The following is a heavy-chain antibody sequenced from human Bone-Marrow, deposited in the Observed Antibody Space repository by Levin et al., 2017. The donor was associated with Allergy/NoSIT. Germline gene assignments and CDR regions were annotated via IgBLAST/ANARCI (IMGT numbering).Heavy chain of an antibody. Sequence: GGSLRLSCAASGFTFSSYSMNWVRQAPGKGLEWVSSISSSSSYIYYADSVKGRFTISRDNAKNSLYLQMNSLRAEDTAVYYCAREEEIAAAGTVAEYFQHWGQGTLVTVSS. J-gene: IGHJ1*01. CDR3: AREEEIAAAGTVAEYFQH. CDR2: ISSSSSYI. CDR1: GFTFSSYS. D-gene: IGHD6-13*01. V-gene: IGHV3-21*01.